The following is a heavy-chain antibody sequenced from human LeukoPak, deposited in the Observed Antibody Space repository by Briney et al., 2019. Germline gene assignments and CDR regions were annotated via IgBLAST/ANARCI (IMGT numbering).Heavy chain of an antibody. Sequence: KPGGSLRLSCKGSGYTFSSYWIGWVRQMPGKGLEWMGIVYPGDSDTRYSPSLQGQVTISVDTPIGTAYLQWSSLKASDTAIYYCARQNDFRLDYWGQGTLVTVSS. V-gene: IGHV5-51*01. CDR3: ARQNDFRLDY. D-gene: IGHD3-3*01. CDR2: VYPGDSDT. CDR1: GYTFSSYW. J-gene: IGHJ4*02.